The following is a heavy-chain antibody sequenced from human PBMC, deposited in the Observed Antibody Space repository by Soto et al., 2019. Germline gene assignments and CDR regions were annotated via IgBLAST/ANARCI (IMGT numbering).Heavy chain of an antibody. J-gene: IGHJ4*02. CDR3: ARDVGIVGATLDY. CDR2: ISADNGNT. D-gene: IGHD1-26*01. CDR1: GYTFTSSG. Sequence: ASVKVSCKASGYTFTSSGSRWVRQATGQGLEWMGWISADNGNTNYAQKLQGRVSMTTDTSTSTAYMDLRSLRSDDTAVYYCARDVGIVGATLDYWGQGTLVTVSS. V-gene: IGHV1-18*01.